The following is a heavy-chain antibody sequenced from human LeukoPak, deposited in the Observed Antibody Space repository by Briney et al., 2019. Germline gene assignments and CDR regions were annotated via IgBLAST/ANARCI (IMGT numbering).Heavy chain of an antibody. CDR2: ISGSGGST. V-gene: IGHV3-23*01. D-gene: IGHD4-17*01. J-gene: IGHJ6*02. Sequence: GGSLRLSCAASGFTFSNAWMSWVRQAPGKGLEWVSDISGSGGSTYNADSVKGRLTISRDNSKNTLYLQMNSLRAEDTAVYYCARELRNYGDYDYYYYGMDVWGQGTTVTVSS. CDR3: ARELRNYGDYDYYYYGMDV. CDR1: GFTFSNAW.